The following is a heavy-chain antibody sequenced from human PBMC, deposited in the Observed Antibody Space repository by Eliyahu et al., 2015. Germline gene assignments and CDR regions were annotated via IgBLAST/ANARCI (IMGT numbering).Heavy chain of an antibody. CDR2: IYTSGST. D-gene: IGHD3-22*01. CDR3: ARVVYDSSGYHILFDY. J-gene: IGHJ4*02. V-gene: IGHV4-61*02. CDR1: GGSISSGSYY. Sequence: QVQLQESGPGLVKPSQTLSLTCTVXGGSISSGSYYWSWIRQPAGKGLEWIGRIYTSGSTNYNPSLKSRVTISVDTSKNQFSLKLSSVTAADTAVYYCARVVYDSSGYHILFDYWGQGTLVTVSS.